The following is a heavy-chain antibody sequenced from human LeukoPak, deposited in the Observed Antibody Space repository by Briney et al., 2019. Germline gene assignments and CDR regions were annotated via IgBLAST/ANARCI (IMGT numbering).Heavy chain of an antibody. CDR1: GFTVSNNY. CDR3: ARDVGP. Sequence: PGGSLRLSCAASGFTVSNNYMRWVRQAPGKGLEWVSLIYSNGRTDYTDSVKGRFSISRDNSKNTMYLQMNSLRAEDTAMYCCARDVGPWGQGTLVTVSS. J-gene: IGHJ5*02. V-gene: IGHV3-53*01. CDR2: IYSNGRT. D-gene: IGHD2-15*01.